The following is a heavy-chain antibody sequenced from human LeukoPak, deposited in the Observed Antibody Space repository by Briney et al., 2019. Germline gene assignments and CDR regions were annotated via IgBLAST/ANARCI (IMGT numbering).Heavy chain of an antibody. CDR3: AKTRQEGRGYCTNGVCYDAFDI. D-gene: IGHD2-8*01. CDR2: ISYDGSSK. Sequence: GRSLRLSCAASGFTFSTYAMHWVRQAPGKGLEWVAVISYDGSSKYYADSVKGRFTISRDNSKNTLYLQMNSLRAEDTAVYYCAKTRQEGRGYCTNGVCYDAFDIWGQGTMVTVSS. CDR1: GFTFSTYA. V-gene: IGHV3-30*04. J-gene: IGHJ3*02.